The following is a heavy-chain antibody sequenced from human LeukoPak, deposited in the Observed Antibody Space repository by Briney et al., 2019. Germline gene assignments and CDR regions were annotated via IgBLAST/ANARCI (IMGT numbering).Heavy chain of an antibody. J-gene: IGHJ4*02. Sequence: GRSLRLSCAASGFTFSSYAMSWVRQAPGKGLEWVSAISGSGGSTYYADSVKGRLTLSRDNSKNTLYLQMNSLRAEDTAVYYCANPQAGPRDYWGQGTLVTVSS. V-gene: IGHV3-23*01. D-gene: IGHD6-13*01. CDR1: GFTFSSYA. CDR2: ISGSGGST. CDR3: ANPQAGPRDY.